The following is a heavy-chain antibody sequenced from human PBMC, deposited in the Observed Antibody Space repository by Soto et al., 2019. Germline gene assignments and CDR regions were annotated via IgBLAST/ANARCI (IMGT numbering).Heavy chain of an antibody. J-gene: IGHJ6*02. D-gene: IGHD4-17*01. CDR3: ARALYGEPTYYYYGMDV. Sequence: EVQLVESGGGLVKPGGSLRLSCAASGFTFSSYSMNWVRQAPGKGLEWVSSISSSSSYIYYADSVKGRFTISRDNAKNSLYLQMNSLRAEDTAVYYCARALYGEPTYYYYGMDVWGQGTTVTVSS. V-gene: IGHV3-21*01. CDR2: ISSSSSYI. CDR1: GFTFSSYS.